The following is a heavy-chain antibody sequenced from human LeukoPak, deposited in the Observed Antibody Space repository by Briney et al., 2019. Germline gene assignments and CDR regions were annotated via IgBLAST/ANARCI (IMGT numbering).Heavy chain of an antibody. CDR1: GGSISSSSYY. V-gene: IGHV4-39*01. CDR3: ARRDGSGSYFPYYFDY. Sequence: SETLSLTCTVSGGSISSSSYYWGWIRQPPGKGLEWIGSIYYSGSTYYNPSLKSRVTISVDTSKNQCSLKLSSVTAADTAVYYCARRDGSGSYFPYYFDYWGQGTLVTVSS. D-gene: IGHD3-10*01. J-gene: IGHJ4*02. CDR2: IYYSGST.